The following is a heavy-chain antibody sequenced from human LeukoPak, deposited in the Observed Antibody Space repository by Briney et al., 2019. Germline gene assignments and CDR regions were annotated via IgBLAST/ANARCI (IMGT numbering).Heavy chain of an antibody. CDR3: ARADYGDYVKFDY. V-gene: IGHV3-7*01. CDR1: GFTFSSYW. J-gene: IGHJ4*02. Sequence: GGSLRLSCAASGFTFSSYWMSWVRQAPGKGLEWVANIKQDGSEKYYVDSVKGRFTISRDNAKNSLYLQMNSLRAEDTAVYYCARADYGDYVKFDYWGQGTLVTVSS. D-gene: IGHD4-17*01. CDR2: IKQDGSEK.